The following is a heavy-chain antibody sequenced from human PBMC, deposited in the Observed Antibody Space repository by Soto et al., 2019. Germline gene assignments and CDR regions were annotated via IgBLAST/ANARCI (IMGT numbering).Heavy chain of an antibody. Sequence: PSETLSLTCVVSGGSLSSYYWSWIRQPPGKGLEWIGYIYYSGSTNYNPSLKSRVTISVDTSKNQFSLKLSSVTAADTAVYYCARGLPLAADYWGQGTLVTVSS. CDR3: ARGLPLAADY. CDR1: GGSLSSYY. CDR2: IYYSGST. J-gene: IGHJ4*02. V-gene: IGHV4-59*01.